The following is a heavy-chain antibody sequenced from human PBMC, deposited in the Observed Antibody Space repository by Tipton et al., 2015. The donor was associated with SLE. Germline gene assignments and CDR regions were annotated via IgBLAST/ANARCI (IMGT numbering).Heavy chain of an antibody. Sequence: TLSLTCTVSGGSISSSSYYWGWIRQPPGKGLEWIGSIYYSGSTYYNPSLKSRVTISVDTSKNQFSLKLSSVTAADTAVYYCARDIAAKDAFDIWGQGTMVTVSS. D-gene: IGHD6-6*01. J-gene: IGHJ3*02. V-gene: IGHV4-39*01. CDR1: GGSISSSSYY. CDR2: IYYSGST. CDR3: ARDIAAKDAFDI.